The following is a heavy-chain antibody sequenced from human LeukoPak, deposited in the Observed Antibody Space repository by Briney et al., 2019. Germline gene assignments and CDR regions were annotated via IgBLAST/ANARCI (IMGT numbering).Heavy chain of an antibody. Sequence: SQTLSLTCTVSGGSISSGSYYWSWIRQHPGEGLEWIGHIYYSGSTYYNPSLKNRVIISVYTSKKQFSLNLSSVPAADTAVYYCARRIWYYGSGSYLDYWGQGTLVTVSS. CDR3: ARRIWYYGSGSYLDY. J-gene: IGHJ4*02. CDR2: IYYSGST. CDR1: GGSISSGSYY. D-gene: IGHD3-10*01. V-gene: IGHV4-31*03.